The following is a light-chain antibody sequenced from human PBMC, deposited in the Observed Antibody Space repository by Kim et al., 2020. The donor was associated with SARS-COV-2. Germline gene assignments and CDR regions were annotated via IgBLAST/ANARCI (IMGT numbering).Light chain of an antibody. Sequence: QSALTQPASMSGSPGQPITISCTRTSSDVGAYSYVSWYQQYPGKAPKLMIYGVDKRPSGVSNRFSGSKSGNTASLTISGLQAEDEADYYCSSYASSSTVVFGGGTKVTVL. CDR1: SSDVGAYSY. CDR2: GVD. CDR3: SSYASSSTVV. J-gene: IGLJ3*02. V-gene: IGLV2-14*03.